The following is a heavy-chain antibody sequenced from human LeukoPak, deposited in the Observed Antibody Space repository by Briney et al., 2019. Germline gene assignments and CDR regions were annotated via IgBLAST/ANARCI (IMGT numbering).Heavy chain of an antibody. V-gene: IGHV1-18*04. J-gene: IGHJ4*02. CDR3: AIVTRYLGRTGGRYFDY. D-gene: IGHD3-16*01. CDR2: ISAYNGNT. Sequence: ASVKVPCKASGYTFTSYGISWVRQAPGQGLEWMGWISAYNGNTNYAQKLQGGVTMTTDTSTSTAYMELRSLRSDDTAVYYCAIVTRYLGRTGGRYFDYGGQGTLVTVSS. CDR1: GYTFTSYG.